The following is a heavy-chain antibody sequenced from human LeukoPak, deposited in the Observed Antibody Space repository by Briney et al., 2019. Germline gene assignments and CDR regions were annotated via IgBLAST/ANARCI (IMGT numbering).Heavy chain of an antibody. CDR2: IGSGGSRTI. CDR3: AKGKQQLENLFDY. CDR1: GFTFSNYN. J-gene: IGHJ4*02. V-gene: IGHV3-48*01. D-gene: IGHD6-13*01. Sequence: GGSLRLSCAASGFTFSNYNMNWVRQAPGKGLEWVSYIGSGGSRTIYYADSVKGRFTISRDNSKNTLYLQMNSLRAEDTAVYYCAKGKQQLENLFDYWGQGTLVTVSS.